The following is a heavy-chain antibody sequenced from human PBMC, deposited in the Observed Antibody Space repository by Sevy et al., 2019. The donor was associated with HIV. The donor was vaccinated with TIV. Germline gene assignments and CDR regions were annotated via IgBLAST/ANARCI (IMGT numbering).Heavy chain of an antibody. D-gene: IGHD3-22*01. CDR3: ARGYYYDGNGDDAFDI. J-gene: IGHJ3*02. Sequence: ASVKVSCKASGYTFTSYDINWVRQATGQGLEWMGWMNPNRGGRGYAQKFQGRVTMTRDTSISTAYMELSSLGSEDTAVYYCARGYYYDGNGDDAFDIWGQWTMVTVSS. CDR1: GYTFTSYD. V-gene: IGHV1-8*01. CDR2: MNPNRGGR.